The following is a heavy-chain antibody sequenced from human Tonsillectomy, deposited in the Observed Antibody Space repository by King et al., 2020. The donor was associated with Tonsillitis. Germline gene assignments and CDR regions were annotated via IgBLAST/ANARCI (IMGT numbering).Heavy chain of an antibody. Sequence: VQLVESGGGVVQPGRSLRLSCAASVFTFSSYAMHWVRQAPGKGLEWVAVISYDGSNKNYADSVKGRFTISRDNSKNTLYLQMNSLRAEDTAVYYCARDSFDDFWSGYMTPWGQGTLVTVSS. CDR1: VFTFSSYA. D-gene: IGHD3-3*01. V-gene: IGHV3-30-3*01. CDR3: ARDSFDDFWSGYMTP. CDR2: ISYDGSNK. J-gene: IGHJ5*02.